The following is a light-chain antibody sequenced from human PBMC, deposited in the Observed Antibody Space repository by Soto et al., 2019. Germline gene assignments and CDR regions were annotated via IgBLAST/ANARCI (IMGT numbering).Light chain of an antibody. CDR3: QQYYSYPLT. Sequence: AIRMTQSPSSFSASTGDRVTITCLASQGISSYLAWNQQKPGKAPKLLIYAASTLQSGVPSRFSGSGSGTDFTLIISCLQSEDFATYYCQQYYSYPLTFGQGTKVEIK. J-gene: IGKJ1*01. CDR2: AAS. V-gene: IGKV1-8*01. CDR1: QGISSY.